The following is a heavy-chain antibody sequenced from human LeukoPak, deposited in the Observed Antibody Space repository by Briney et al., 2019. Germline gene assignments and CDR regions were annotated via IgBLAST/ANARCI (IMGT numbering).Heavy chain of an antibody. D-gene: IGHD2-15*01. J-gene: IGHJ4*02. V-gene: IGHV1-2*02. CDR2: INPNTGGT. CDR1: GFTFSFYY. Sequence: ASVTVSLTCGGFTFSFYYIYRMRQAPGQGLEWMGWINPNTGGTNYAQKFQGRVTMTRDTSISTDYLEMSRLRSDDTAVYYCAREFVVVPTRLGSISFCGQRSLVTVSS. CDR3: AREFVVVPTRLGSISF.